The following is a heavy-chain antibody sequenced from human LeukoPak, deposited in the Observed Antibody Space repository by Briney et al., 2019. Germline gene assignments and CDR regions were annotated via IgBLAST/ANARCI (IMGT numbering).Heavy chain of an antibody. V-gene: IGHV4-4*07. CDR1: GGSISSYY. CDR2: IYTSGST. D-gene: IGHD6-19*01. CDR3: ARVGYSSGWSFDY. Sequence: SGTLSLTCTVSGGSISSYYWSWVRQPAGKGLEWIGRIYTSGSTNYNPSLKSRVTMSVDTSKNQFSLKLSSVTAADTAVYYCARVGYSSGWSFDYWGQETLVTVSS. J-gene: IGHJ4*02.